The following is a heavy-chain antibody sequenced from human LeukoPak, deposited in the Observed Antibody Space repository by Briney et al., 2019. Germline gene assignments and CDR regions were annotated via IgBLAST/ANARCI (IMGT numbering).Heavy chain of an antibody. V-gene: IGHV4-34*01. Sequence: PSETLSLTCAVYGGSFSGYYWSWIRQPPGKGLEWIGEINHSGSTNYNPSLKSRVTISVDTSKNQFSLKLSSVTAADTAVYYCARDLSYSSSLGAFDIWGQGTMVTVSS. CDR3: ARDLSYSSSLGAFDI. CDR2: INHSGST. CDR1: GGSFSGYY. D-gene: IGHD6-13*01. J-gene: IGHJ3*02.